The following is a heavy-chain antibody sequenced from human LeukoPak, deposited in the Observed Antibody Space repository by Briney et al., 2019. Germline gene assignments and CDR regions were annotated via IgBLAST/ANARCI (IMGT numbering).Heavy chain of an antibody. Sequence: ASVKVSCKASGYTFTCYYMHWVRQAPGQGPEWMGWINPNSGGTNYAQKFQGRVTMTRDTSISTAYMELSRLRSDDTAVYYCARGPQDITMIIVSLLLHWGQGTLVTVSS. CDR1: GYTFTCYY. CDR3: ARGPQDITMIIVSLLLH. CDR2: INPNSGGT. D-gene: IGHD3-22*01. J-gene: IGHJ1*01. V-gene: IGHV1-2*02.